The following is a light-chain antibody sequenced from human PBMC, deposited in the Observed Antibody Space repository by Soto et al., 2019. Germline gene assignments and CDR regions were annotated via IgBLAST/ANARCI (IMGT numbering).Light chain of an antibody. CDR3: QQRGSWPRT. CDR1: QSVSSY. J-gene: IGKJ1*01. V-gene: IGKV3-11*01. Sequence: EIVLTQSPATLSLSPGERATLSCRASQSVSSYLAWYQQKPGQAPRLLIYDASNRATGIPARFSGSGSATDFTLTISSLEPEDFAVYYCQQRGSWPRTFGQGTKVEIK. CDR2: DAS.